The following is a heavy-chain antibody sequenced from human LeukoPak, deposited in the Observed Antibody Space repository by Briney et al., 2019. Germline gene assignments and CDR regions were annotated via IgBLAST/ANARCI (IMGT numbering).Heavy chain of an antibody. V-gene: IGHV4-59*01. CDR1: GGSISSYY. CDR2: ISDSGST. J-gene: IGHJ5*02. CDR3: ARHNYDFWSGNNWFDP. D-gene: IGHD3-3*01. Sequence: SETLSPTCTVSGGSISSYYWSWIRQPPGKGLEWIGYISDSGSTNYNPSLKSRVTMSVDTSKNQFSLKLSSVTAADPAVYYCARHNYDFWSGNNWFDPWGQGTLVTVSS.